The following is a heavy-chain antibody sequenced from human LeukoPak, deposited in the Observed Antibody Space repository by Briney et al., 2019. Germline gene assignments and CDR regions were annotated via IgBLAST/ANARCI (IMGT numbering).Heavy chain of an antibody. CDR1: GFTFSSYS. CDR3: AKQSHDYGGYMDF. D-gene: IGHD4-17*01. V-gene: IGHV3-21*04. J-gene: IGHJ4*02. CDR2: ISSSSSYI. Sequence: PGGSLRLSCAASGFTFSSYSMNWVRQAPGKGLEWVSSISSSSSYIYYADSVKGRFTISRDNSKNTLYLQMNSLRADDTALYYCAKQSHDYGGYMDFWGQGTLVTVSS.